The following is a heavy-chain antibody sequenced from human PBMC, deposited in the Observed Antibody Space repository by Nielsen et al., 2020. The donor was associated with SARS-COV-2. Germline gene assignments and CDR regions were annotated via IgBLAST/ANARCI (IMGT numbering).Heavy chain of an antibody. CDR3: ARGWVITMVRGSYGMDV. V-gene: IGHV4-34*01. Sequence: GSLRLSCAASGFTFSDYYMSWIRQAPGKGLEWIGEINHSGSTNYNPSLKSRVTISVDTSKNQFSLKLSSVTAADTAVYYCARGWVITMVRGSYGMDVWGQGTTVTVSS. CDR2: INHSGST. J-gene: IGHJ6*02. CDR1: GFTFSDYY. D-gene: IGHD3-10*01.